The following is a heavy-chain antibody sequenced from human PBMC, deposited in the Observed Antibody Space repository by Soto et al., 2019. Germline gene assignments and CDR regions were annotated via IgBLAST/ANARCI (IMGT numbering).Heavy chain of an antibody. CDR1: GYPVTAYY. Sequence: QLHLVQSGAVVKKPGASVTVSCSASGYPVTAYYMHWVRQAPGRGLEWMGGINPATGAAKYTQTFQGRVTVTRDTSTSTVFIELSGLTSGDTAVFYCARGGGVGVAGSAAFDMWGQGTLVTVSS. J-gene: IGHJ3*02. CDR2: INPATGAA. V-gene: IGHV1-2*02. CDR3: ARGGGVGVAGSAAFDM. D-gene: IGHD3-3*01.